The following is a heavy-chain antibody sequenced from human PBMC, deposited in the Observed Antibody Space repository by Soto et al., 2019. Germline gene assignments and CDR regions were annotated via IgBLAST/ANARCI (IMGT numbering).Heavy chain of an antibody. Sequence: QVQLVQSGAEVKKPGSSVKVSCNASGGTFSNYAISWVRQAPGQGLEWMGGIIPIFGTAHYAQKFQGRVTITAHESTSTAYMERSTLRSEDTAVYYSARDLYRTADRLPYYYYGMDVWGQGTTVTVSS. CDR3: ARDLYRTADRLPYYYYGMDV. J-gene: IGHJ6*02. D-gene: IGHD6-6*01. CDR2: IIPIFGTA. CDR1: GGTFSNYA. V-gene: IGHV1-69*12.